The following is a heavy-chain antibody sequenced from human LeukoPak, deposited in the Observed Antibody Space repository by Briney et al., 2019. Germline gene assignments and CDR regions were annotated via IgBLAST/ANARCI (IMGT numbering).Heavy chain of an antibody. Sequence: GASVKVSCKASGYTFTSYDINWVRQAPGQGLEWMGWMNPNSGNTAYAQKFQGRVTITRNTSISTAYMELSSLRSEDTAVYYCARAPAYGDYPGGYYYYMDVWGKGTTVTVSS. CDR1: GYTFTSYD. V-gene: IGHV1-8*03. D-gene: IGHD4-17*01. CDR3: ARAPAYGDYPGGYYYYMDV. CDR2: MNPNSGNT. J-gene: IGHJ6*03.